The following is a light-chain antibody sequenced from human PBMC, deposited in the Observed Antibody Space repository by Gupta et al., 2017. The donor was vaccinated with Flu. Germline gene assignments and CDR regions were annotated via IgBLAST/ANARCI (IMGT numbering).Light chain of an antibody. J-gene: IGKJ4*01. V-gene: IGKV3-11*01. CDR2: DAS. CDR3: HQRSTSIT. CDR1: QSVSSY. Sequence: EIVLTQSPATLSLSPGERATLSCRASQSVSSYLACYQQKPGQAPRLIIYDASNRATGIPARFSGSGYVKDFTLTSSRRENEDFAVYYEHQRSTSITFGRGTKVDIK.